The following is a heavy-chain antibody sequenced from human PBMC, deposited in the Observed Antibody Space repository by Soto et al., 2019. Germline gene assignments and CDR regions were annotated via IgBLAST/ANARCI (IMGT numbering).Heavy chain of an antibody. CDR2: IWYDGSNK. CDR1: GFTFSSYG. Sequence: QVQLVESGGGVVQPGRSLRLSCAASGFTFSSYGMHWVRQAPGKGLEWVAVIWYDGSNKYYADSVKGRFTISRDNSKNTLYLQMNSRRAEDTAVYYCARGRKAAGTYYYYYGMDVWGQGTTVTVSS. J-gene: IGHJ6*02. V-gene: IGHV3-33*01. CDR3: ARGRKAAGTYYYYYGMDV. D-gene: IGHD6-13*01.